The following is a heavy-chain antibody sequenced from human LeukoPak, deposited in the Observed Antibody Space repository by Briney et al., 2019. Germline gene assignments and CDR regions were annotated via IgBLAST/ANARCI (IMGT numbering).Heavy chain of an antibody. CDR3: ARDSPRWYYDSSDEAFDI. CDR2: IKQDGSEI. CDR1: GFTFSDYY. D-gene: IGHD3-22*01. V-gene: IGHV3-7*01. Sequence: GGSLRLSCAASGFTFSDYYMSWIRQAPGKGLEWVANIKQDGSEIYYVDSVKGRFTISRDNAKNSLYLQMNSLRAEDTAVYYCARDSPRWYYDSSDEAFDIWGQGTMVTVSS. J-gene: IGHJ3*02.